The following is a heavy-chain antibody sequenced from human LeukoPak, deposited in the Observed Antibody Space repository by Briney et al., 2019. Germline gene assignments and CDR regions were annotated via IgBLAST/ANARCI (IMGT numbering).Heavy chain of an antibody. V-gene: IGHV3-7*01. Sequence: GKSLRLSCAASGFTFSGYPIHWVRQAPGKGLEWVANIKQDGSEKYYVDSVKGRFTISRDNVKNSLYLQMNSLRAEDTAVYYCANVFYYGMEVWGQGTTVTVSS. J-gene: IGHJ6*02. CDR3: ANVFYYGMEV. CDR2: IKQDGSEK. CDR1: GFTFSGYP. D-gene: IGHD5/OR15-5a*01.